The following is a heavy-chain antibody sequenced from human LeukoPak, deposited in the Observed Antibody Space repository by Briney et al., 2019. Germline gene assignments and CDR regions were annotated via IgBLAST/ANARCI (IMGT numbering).Heavy chain of an antibody. Sequence: AGGSLRLSCAASGFTFSDYYMSCIRQAPGKGLEWISYITSSSSDTNYADSVKGRFTISRDNAKKSLYLQMNSLRAEDTAVYYCARDYDILTGYFRGGFDYWGQGTLVTVSS. D-gene: IGHD3-9*01. CDR2: ITSSSSDT. J-gene: IGHJ4*02. CDR1: GFTFSDYY. CDR3: ARDYDILTGYFRGGFDY. V-gene: IGHV3-11*05.